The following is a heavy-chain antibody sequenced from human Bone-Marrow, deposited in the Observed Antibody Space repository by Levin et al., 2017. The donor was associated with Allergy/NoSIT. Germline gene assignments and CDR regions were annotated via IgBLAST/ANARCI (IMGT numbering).Heavy chain of an antibody. Sequence: SQTLSLTCAVDGASLSDAYWTWIRQSPGKEMEWIGEIIPSGDTNYNPSLKGRVTILGDTSKNQFSLKLQSVTAADTSIYYCARAREAGYYVDYWGQGTQVTVSS. CDR3: ARAREAGYYVDY. J-gene: IGHJ4*01. CDR2: IIPSGDT. V-gene: IGHV4-34*12. D-gene: IGHD3-9*01. CDR1: GASLSDAY.